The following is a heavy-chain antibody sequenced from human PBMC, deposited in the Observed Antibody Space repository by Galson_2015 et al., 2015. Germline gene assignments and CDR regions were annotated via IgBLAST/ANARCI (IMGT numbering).Heavy chain of an antibody. CDR2: ISGSGGST. CDR1: GFAFSSYE. CDR3: AKDTRYDFWSGSRTLGY. J-gene: IGHJ4*02. D-gene: IGHD3-3*01. Sequence: SLRLSCAASGFAFSSYEMNWVRQAPGKGLEWVSAISGSGGSTYYADSVKGRFTISRDNSKNTLYLQMNSLRAEDTAVYYCAKDTRYDFWSGSRTLGYWGQGTLVTVSS. V-gene: IGHV3-23*01.